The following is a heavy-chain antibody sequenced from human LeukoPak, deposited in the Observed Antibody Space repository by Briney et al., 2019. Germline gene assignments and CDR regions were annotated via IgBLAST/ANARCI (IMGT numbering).Heavy chain of an antibody. CDR3: ARGTNEYPGSDY. CDR2: IDQDGSEK. J-gene: IGHJ4*02. Sequence: GGSLRLSCAASGFTFSNYWMNWVRQAPGKGLEWVANIDQDGSEKHFVDSVKGRFAISRDNAKNSVFLEMNSLRAEDTAVYYCARGTNEYPGSDYWGQGTLVTVSS. D-gene: IGHD1-14*01. V-gene: IGHV3-7*01. CDR1: GFTFSNYW.